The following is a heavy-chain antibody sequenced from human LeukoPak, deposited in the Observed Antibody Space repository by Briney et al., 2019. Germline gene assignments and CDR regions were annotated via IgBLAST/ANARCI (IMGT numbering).Heavy chain of an antibody. CDR3: ATGTGGSSTCFDY. CDR2: MSVSGST. D-gene: IGHD3-10*01. V-gene: IGHV4-59*01. Sequence: SQTLSLTCTVSGGSIRTYYWSWIRQSPEKGLEWMGYMSVSGSTNYNPSLKSRVTISVDTSKNQFSLQLDSVTAADTAVYYCATGTGGSSTCFDYWGQGTLVTVSS. CDR1: GGSIRTYY. J-gene: IGHJ4*02.